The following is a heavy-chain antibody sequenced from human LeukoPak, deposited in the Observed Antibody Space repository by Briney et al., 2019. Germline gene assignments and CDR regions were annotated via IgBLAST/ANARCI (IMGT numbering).Heavy chain of an antibody. CDR3: ARDLYDSSGYHAFDI. CDR1: GGSISSYY. D-gene: IGHD3-22*01. V-gene: IGHV4-59*01. Sequence: SETLSLTCTVSGGSISSYYWSWIRQPPGKGLEWIGYIYYSGSTNYNPSLKSRVTISVDTSKNQFSLKLRSATAADTAVYYCARDLYDSSGYHAFDIWGQGTMVTVSS. CDR2: IYYSGST. J-gene: IGHJ3*02.